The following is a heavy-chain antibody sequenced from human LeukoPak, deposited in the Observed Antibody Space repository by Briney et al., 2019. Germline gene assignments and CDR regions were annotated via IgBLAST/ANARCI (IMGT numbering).Heavy chain of an antibody. CDR1: GGTFSSYA. J-gene: IGHJ3*02. CDR3: ASIGYCSSTSCYGNAFDI. V-gene: IGHV1-69*05. D-gene: IGHD2-2*01. CDR2: IIPIFGTA. Sequence: GASVKVSCKASGGTFSSYAISWVRQAPGQGLEWMGGIIPIFGTANYAQKFQGRVTITTDESTSTAYMELSSLRSEDTAVYYCASIGYCSSTSCYGNAFDIWGQGTMVTVSS.